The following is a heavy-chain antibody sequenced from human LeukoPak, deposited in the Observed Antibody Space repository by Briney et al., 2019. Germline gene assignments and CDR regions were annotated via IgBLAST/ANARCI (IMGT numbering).Heavy chain of an antibody. V-gene: IGHV3-33*01. Sequence: PGRSLRLSCAASGFTFSSYGMHWVRQAPGKGLEWVAVIWYDGSNKYYADSVKDRFTISRDNSKNTLYLQMNSLRAEDTAVYYCARGYELLKGYFDYWGQGTLVTVSS. CDR1: GFTFSSYG. D-gene: IGHD3-10*01. CDR3: ARGYELLKGYFDY. CDR2: IWYDGSNK. J-gene: IGHJ4*02.